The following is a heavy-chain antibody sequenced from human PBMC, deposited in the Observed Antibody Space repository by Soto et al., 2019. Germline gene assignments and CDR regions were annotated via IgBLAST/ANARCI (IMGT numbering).Heavy chain of an antibody. CDR1: GYTFTGYY. V-gene: IGHV1-2*04. Sequence: ASVKVSCKASGYTFTGYYMHWVRQAPGQGLEWMGWINPNSGGTNYAQKFQGWVTMTRDTSISTAYMELSRLRSDDTAVYYCARASHYSNYGMDVWGQGTTVTVSS. J-gene: IGHJ6*02. CDR2: INPNSGGT. CDR3: ARASHYSNYGMDV. D-gene: IGHD4-4*01.